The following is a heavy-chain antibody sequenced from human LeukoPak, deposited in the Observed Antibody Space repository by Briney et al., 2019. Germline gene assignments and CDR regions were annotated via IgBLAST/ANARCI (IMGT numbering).Heavy chain of an antibody. Sequence: PGGSLRLSCAASGFTFSSYAMSWVRQAPGKGLEWVSAISGSGGSTYYADSVKGRFTISRDNSKNTLYLQMNSLSAEDTAKYYCARVDYYDSLNFDYWGQGTLVTVSS. CDR3: ARVDYYDSLNFDY. V-gene: IGHV3-23*01. CDR1: GFTFSSYA. CDR2: ISGSGGST. D-gene: IGHD3-22*01. J-gene: IGHJ4*02.